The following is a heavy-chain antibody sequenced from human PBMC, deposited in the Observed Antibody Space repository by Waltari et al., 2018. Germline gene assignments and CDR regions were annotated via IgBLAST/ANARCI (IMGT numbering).Heavy chain of an antibody. D-gene: IGHD3-10*01. CDR3: ARRAMVRGRRGAFDI. J-gene: IGHJ3*02. V-gene: IGHV4-31*01. CDR1: GGSISSGGYY. Sequence: QVQLQESGPGLVKPSQTLSLTCTVSGGSISSGGYYWSWIRQHPGKGLEWIGYIYYSGSTYYNPSLKSLVTISVDTSKNQFSLKLSSVTAADTAVYYCARRAMVRGRRGAFDIWGQGTMVTVSS. CDR2: IYYSGST.